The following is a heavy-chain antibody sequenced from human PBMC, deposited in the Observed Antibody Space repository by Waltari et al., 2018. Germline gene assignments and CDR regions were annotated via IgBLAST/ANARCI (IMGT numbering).Heavy chain of an antibody. CDR2: IYHIGST. CDR1: GGSISSGGYY. J-gene: IGHJ4*02. CDR3: ARARDYYGSGSYYD. V-gene: IGHV4-31*03. D-gene: IGHD3-10*01. Sequence: QVQLQESGPGLVKPSQTLSLTCTVSGGSISSGGYYWSWIRQHPGKGLEWVGYIYHIGSTYANPSLKSRVNISVDRSKNQFSLKLSSVTAADTAVYYCARARDYYGSGSYYDWGQGTLVTVSS.